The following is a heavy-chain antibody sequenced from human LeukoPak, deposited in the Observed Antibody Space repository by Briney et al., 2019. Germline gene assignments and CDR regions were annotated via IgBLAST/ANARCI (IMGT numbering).Heavy chain of an antibody. V-gene: IGHV4-39*02. CDR3: ARDSPVAAAIPL. CDR1: GGSISSSSYY. J-gene: IGHJ4*02. CDR2: IYYGGST. Sequence: SETLSLTCTVSGGSISSSSYYWGWIRQPPGKGLEWIGSIYYGGSTYYNPSLKSRVTISVDTSKNQFSLKLSSVTAADTAVYYCARDSPVAAAIPLWGQGTLVTVSS. D-gene: IGHD6-13*01.